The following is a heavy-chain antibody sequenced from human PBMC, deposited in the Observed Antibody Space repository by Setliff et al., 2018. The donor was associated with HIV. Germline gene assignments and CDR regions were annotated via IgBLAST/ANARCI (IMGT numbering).Heavy chain of an antibody. CDR2: INPNSGGT. CDR3: ARDLLLEVRGPYGDY. CDR1: GYTFTDYY. D-gene: IGHD3-10*01. Sequence: GASVKVSCKASGYTFTDYYIHWVRQAPEQGLEWMGWINPNSGGTNYAQKFQGRVTMTRDTSISTAYMELSRLRSDDTAVYYCARDLLLEVRGPYGDYWGQGTLVTVSS. V-gene: IGHV1-2*02. J-gene: IGHJ4*02.